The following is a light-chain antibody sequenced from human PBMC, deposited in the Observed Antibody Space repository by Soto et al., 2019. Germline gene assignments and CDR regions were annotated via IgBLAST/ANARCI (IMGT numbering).Light chain of an antibody. CDR1: QTIGSNY. V-gene: IGKV3-20*01. J-gene: IGKJ2*02. Sequence: ESVLTQSPGTLSLSPGERATLSCRASQTIGSNYLAWYQQKPGQSPRVLIYGASIRVAGIPDRFSGSGSGTDFTLTISRLEPEDFAVYYCQQYNNWPRGTFGQGTKLEIK. CDR2: GAS. CDR3: QQYNNWPRGT.